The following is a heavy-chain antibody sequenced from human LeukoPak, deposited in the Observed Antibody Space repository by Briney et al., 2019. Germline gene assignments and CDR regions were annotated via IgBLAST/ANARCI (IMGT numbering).Heavy chain of an antibody. V-gene: IGHV1-18*01. CDR2: ISAYNGNT. D-gene: IGHD3-22*01. Sequence: ASVKVSCKASGYTFTSYGISWVRQAPGQGLEWMGWISAYNGNTNYAQKLQGRVTMTRDTSISTAYMELSRLRSDDTAVYYCARGSLGRRGYYNDAFDLWGQGTMVTVSS. J-gene: IGHJ3*01. CDR3: ARGSLGRRGYYNDAFDL. CDR1: GYTFTSYG.